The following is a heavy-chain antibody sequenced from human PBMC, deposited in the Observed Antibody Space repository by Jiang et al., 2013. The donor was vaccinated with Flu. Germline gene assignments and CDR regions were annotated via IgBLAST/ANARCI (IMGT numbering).Heavy chain of an antibody. CDR3: ARGRGGSIDY. D-gene: IGHD1-26*01. Sequence: QLLESGGGVVQPGRSLRLSCAASGFTFSSYAMHWVRQAPGKGLEWVAVISYDGSNKYYADSVKGRFTISRDNSKNTLYLQMNSLRAEDTAVYYCARGRGGSIDYWGQGTLVTVSS. CDR2: ISYDGSNK. CDR1: GFTFSSYA. V-gene: IGHV3-30*04. J-gene: IGHJ4*02.